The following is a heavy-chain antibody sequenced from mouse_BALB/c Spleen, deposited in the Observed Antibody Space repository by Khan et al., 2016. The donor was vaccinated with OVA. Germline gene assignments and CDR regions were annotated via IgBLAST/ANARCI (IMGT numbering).Heavy chain of an antibody. CDR2: INPDSSTI. V-gene: IGHV4-1*02. CDR1: GFDFSRYW. D-gene: IGHD2-14*01. J-gene: IGHJ3*01. Sequence: EVKLLESGGGLVQPGGSLKLSCAASGFDFSRYWMSWVRQAPGKGLEWLGEINPDSSTINYTPSLKDKFIISRDNAKNTLYLQMSKVRSEDTALYYCARPGSYYRYDVGFAYWGQGTLVTVSA. CDR3: ARPGSYYRYDVGFAY.